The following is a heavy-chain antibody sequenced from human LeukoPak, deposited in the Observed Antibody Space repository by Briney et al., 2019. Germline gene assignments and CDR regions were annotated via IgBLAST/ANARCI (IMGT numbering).Heavy chain of an antibody. Sequence: GASVKVSCKASGYTFTSYGISWVRQAPGQGLEWMGWISAYNGNTNYAQKLQGRVTMTTDTSTSTAYMELRSLRSDDTAVYYCARAPRYPPVTSYDYWGQGTLVTVSS. CDR2: ISAYNGNT. CDR1: GYTFTSYG. J-gene: IGHJ4*02. D-gene: IGHD4-17*01. CDR3: ARAPRYPPVTSYDY. V-gene: IGHV1-18*01.